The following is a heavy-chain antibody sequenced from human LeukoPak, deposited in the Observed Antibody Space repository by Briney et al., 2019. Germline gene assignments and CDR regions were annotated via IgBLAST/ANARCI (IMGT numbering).Heavy chain of an antibody. CDR3: ARARGYSSSWYQTGYYDY. CDR1: GYTFTSYG. CDR2: ISAYNGNT. J-gene: IGHJ4*02. D-gene: IGHD6-13*01. Sequence: EASVKVSCKASGYTFTSYGISWVRQAPGQGLEWMGWISAYNGNTNYAQKLQGRVTMTTDTSTSTAYMELRSLRSDDTAVYYCARARGYSSSWYQTGYYDYWGQGTLVTVSS. V-gene: IGHV1-18*01.